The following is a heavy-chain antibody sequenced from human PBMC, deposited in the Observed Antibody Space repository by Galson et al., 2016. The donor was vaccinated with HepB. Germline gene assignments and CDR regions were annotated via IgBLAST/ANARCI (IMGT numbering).Heavy chain of an antibody. CDR2: ISPHNVNT. Sequence: SCKASGYSLTNYGISWVRQAPGQGLEWLGWISPHNVNTNSAQKVQGRVTVTIDTSTATAYMELRNLRSGDTAVYYCARYVNYEIDYWGQGTLVTVSS. J-gene: IGHJ4*02. V-gene: IGHV1-18*01. CDR1: GYSLTNYG. CDR3: ARYVNYEIDY. D-gene: IGHD1-7*01.